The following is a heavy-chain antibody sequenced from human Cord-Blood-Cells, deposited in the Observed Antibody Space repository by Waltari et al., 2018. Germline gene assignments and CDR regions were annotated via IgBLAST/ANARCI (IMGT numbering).Heavy chain of an antibody. Sequence: QVQLVQSGAEVKKPGASVKVSCKASGYTFTGYYMHWVRQAPGQGLEWMGWINPNSGGTNYAQKFQGWVTMTRDTSISTAYMELSRLRSDDTAVYYCARDAYCGGDCYSRAFDYWGQGTLVTVSS. CDR2: INPNSGGT. J-gene: IGHJ4*02. CDR3: ARDAYCGGDCYSRAFDY. CDR1: GYTFTGYY. V-gene: IGHV1-2*04. D-gene: IGHD2-21*01.